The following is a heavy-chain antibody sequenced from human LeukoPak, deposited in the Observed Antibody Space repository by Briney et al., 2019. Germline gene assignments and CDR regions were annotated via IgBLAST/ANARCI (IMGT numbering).Heavy chain of an antibody. CDR2: IDPRSGGT. J-gene: IGHJ4*02. Sequence: ASVKVSCKASGYTFTDYYIHWVRRAPGQGLEWMGWIDPRSGGTRCTQKFQGRVTKTRDTSISTVYLDLSGMTFDDTALYYCATDNYGTLDYWGQGTLVTVSS. V-gene: IGHV1-2*02. CDR1: GYTFTDYY. CDR3: ATDNYGTLDY. D-gene: IGHD3-16*01.